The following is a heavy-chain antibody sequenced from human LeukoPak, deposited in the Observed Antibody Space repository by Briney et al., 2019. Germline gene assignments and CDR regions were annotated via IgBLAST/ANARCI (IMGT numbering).Heavy chain of an antibody. CDR1: GGSISSYY. CDR2: IYSSGIT. CDR3: AISSSWYLDY. J-gene: IGHJ4*02. Sequence: SETLSLTCTVSGGSISSYYWSWIRQPAGKGLEWIGRIYSSGITNYNPSLKSRVTMSVDTSKNQVSLKLSSVTAADTAMYYCAISSSWYLDYWGQGTLVTVSS. V-gene: IGHV4-4*07. D-gene: IGHD6-13*01.